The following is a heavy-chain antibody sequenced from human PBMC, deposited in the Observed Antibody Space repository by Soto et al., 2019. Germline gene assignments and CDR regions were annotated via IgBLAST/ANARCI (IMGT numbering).Heavy chain of an antibody. CDR1: GGSFSGYY. Sequence: SETLSLTCAVYGGSFSGYYWSWIRQPPGKGLEWIGEINHSGSTNYNPSLKSRVTIPVDTSKNQFSLKLSSVTAADTAVYYCARLYSGTRLPDYWGQGTLVTVSS. D-gene: IGHD1-26*01. CDR3: ARLYSGTRLPDY. V-gene: IGHV4-34*01. J-gene: IGHJ4*02. CDR2: INHSGST.